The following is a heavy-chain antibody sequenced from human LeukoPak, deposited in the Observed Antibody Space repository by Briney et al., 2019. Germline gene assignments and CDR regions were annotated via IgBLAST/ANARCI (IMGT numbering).Heavy chain of an antibody. V-gene: IGHV4-59*11. CDR3: AGFSSDCSTASCYLTY. Sequence: HPSETLSLTCTVSGGSLSSHFWSWIRQPPGKGLELIGHIYYTGTTYYNPSLNSRVTISLDTSRNQFSLRLTSVTAADTAVYYCAGFSSDCSTASCYLTYWGQGTLVTVSS. CDR2: IYYTGTT. D-gene: IGHD2-2*01. J-gene: IGHJ4*02. CDR1: GGSLSSHF.